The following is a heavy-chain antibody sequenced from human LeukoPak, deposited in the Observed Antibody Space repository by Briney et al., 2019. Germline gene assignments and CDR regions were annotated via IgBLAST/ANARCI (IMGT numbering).Heavy chain of an antibody. CDR3: ARGQYSGSCFDN. Sequence: SQTLSLTCTVSGGSISSGGYYWSWIRQHPGKGLEWIGYIYYSGSTYYNPSLKSRVTISVDTSKNQFSLNLSSVTAADTAVYYCARGQYSGSCFDNWGQGSLVTVSS. CDR1: GGSISSGGYY. J-gene: IGHJ4*02. CDR2: IYYSGST. D-gene: IGHD1-26*01. V-gene: IGHV4-31*03.